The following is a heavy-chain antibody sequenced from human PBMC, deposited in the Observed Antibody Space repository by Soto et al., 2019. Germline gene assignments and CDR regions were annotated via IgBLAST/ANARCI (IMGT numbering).Heavy chain of an antibody. V-gene: IGHV1-2*02. Sequence: QVQLVQSGAEVKRPGASVTVSCRSSGDTFNDYYIHSVRQAPGQGLEWMGWINPNGGVTKYAQKFQGGVSMTRDTSIRTVYMQLSRLRSDDTAVYYCARESGGATATLDYYYFYMDVWGTGTTVTVSS. CDR3: ARESGGATATLDYYYFYMDV. CDR2: INPNGGVT. CDR1: GDTFNDYY. J-gene: IGHJ6*03. D-gene: IGHD5-12*01.